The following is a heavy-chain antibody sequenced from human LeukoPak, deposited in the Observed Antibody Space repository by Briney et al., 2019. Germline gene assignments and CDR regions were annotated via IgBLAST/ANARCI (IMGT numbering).Heavy chain of an antibody. J-gene: IGHJ4*02. D-gene: IGHD3-22*01. V-gene: IGHV4-61*02. CDR1: GGSISSGGYY. CDR2: IYTTGTT. Sequence: SETLSLTCTVSGGSISSGGYYWTWIRQPAGKGLEWIGRIYTTGTTKYNPSLKSRVTMSVDTSKNQFSLKLTSVTAADTAVYYCARGRDYSDSNGYYYFDYWGQGTLVTVSS. CDR3: ARGRDYSDSNGYYYFDY.